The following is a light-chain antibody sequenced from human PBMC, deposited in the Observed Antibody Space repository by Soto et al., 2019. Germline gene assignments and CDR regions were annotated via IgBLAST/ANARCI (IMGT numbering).Light chain of an antibody. CDR3: QQYYSYPRT. CDR1: QGISSY. Sequence: AIRMTQSPSSFSASTGVRVNIPCLASQGISSYLACYQQKPGKAPKLLIYAGSTLQSGVPSRFSGSGSGTDFPLTISCLQSEDFATYYCQQYYSYPRTFGQGKKVDIK. CDR2: AGS. V-gene: IGKV1-8*01. J-gene: IGKJ1*01.